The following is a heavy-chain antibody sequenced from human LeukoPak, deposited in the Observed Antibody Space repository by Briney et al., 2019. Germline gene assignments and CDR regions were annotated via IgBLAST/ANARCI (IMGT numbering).Heavy chain of an antibody. D-gene: IGHD2-2*01. J-gene: IGHJ2*01. V-gene: IGHV3-33*03. CDR1: GLTFRNYG. Sequence: GTPLGLSCVASGLTFRNYGFHWVRQAPGKELEWVAIIYSGGGTTKYYAESLKDRFTITRDDSRDTLYLQMNSLRAEDTAVYYCVVILVPGGVWHFDLWGRGTLVTVSS. CDR3: VVILVPGGVWHFDL. CDR2: IYSGGGTTK.